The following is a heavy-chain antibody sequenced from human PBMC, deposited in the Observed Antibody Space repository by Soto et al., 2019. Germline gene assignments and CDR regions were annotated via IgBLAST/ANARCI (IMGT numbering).Heavy chain of an antibody. D-gene: IGHD6-13*01. CDR2: IYSDGYT. J-gene: IGHJ4*02. Sequence: PGGSLRLSCAASGFSVSISYMSWVRQAPGKGLEWVSIIYSDGYTYYSDSVKGRFTISRDNSKNTLYLQMNSLRAEDTAVYYCAKVSSSWYAGFFDLWGQGTLVTVSS. V-gene: IGHV3-66*01. CDR1: GFSVSISY. CDR3: AKVSSSWYAGFFDL.